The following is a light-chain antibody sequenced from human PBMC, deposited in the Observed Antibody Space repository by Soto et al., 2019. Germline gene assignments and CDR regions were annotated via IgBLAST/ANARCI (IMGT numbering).Light chain of an antibody. V-gene: IGKV3-15*01. Sequence: EIVMTQSPATLSVSPGERATLSCRASQSVSTNLVWYQHKPGQAPRLLIYGASTRATGIPARFSGSGSGTEFTLTINSLQSEDFAVYYCQQYNNWPSLTFGGGTKVEIK. CDR2: GAS. CDR1: QSVSTN. CDR3: QQYNNWPSLT. J-gene: IGKJ4*01.